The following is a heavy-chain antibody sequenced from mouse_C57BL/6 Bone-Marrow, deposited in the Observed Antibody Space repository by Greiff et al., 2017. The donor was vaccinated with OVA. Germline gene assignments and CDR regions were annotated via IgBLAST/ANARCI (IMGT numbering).Heavy chain of an antibody. CDR2: IDPSDSYT. CDR3: ARGAIYYDYGGFDY. D-gene: IGHD2-4*01. CDR1: GYTFTSYW. Sequence: QVQLQQPGAELVKPGASVKLSCKASGYTFTSYWMQWVKQRPGQGLEWIGEIDPSDSYTNYNQKFKGKATLTVDTSSSTAYMQLSSLTSEASAVYYCARGAIYYDYGGFDYWGQGTTLTVSS. J-gene: IGHJ2*01. V-gene: IGHV1-50*01.